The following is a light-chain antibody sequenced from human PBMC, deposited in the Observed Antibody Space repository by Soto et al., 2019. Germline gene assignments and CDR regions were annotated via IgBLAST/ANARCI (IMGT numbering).Light chain of an antibody. CDR2: EDT. J-gene: IGLJ2*01. Sequence: QSVLTQPASVSGSPGQSITISCTGTSSDVGAYNDVSWYQQHPGKVPKLMIYEDTHRPSGVSYRFSGSKSGNAASLTISGLHYEDEDDYYCCSVGIHSTVVFGGGTKLTVL. V-gene: IGLV2-14*03. CDR3: CSVGIHSTVV. CDR1: SSDVGAYND.